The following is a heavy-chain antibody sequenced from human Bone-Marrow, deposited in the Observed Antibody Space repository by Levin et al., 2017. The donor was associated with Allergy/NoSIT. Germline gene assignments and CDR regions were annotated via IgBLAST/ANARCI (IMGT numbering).Heavy chain of an antibody. J-gene: IGHJ4*02. D-gene: IGHD3-10*01. CDR3: AKDDIIMLST. Sequence: ASETLSLTCVASGFNFSNYWMHWVRQAPGQGLEWVSRINSDGSSIDYADSVKGRFTISRNNAQKTLYLQMNTLRIEDTAVYYCAKDDIIMLSTWGQGTPVTVSS. V-gene: IGHV3-74*01. CDR2: INSDGSSI. CDR1: GFNFSNYW.